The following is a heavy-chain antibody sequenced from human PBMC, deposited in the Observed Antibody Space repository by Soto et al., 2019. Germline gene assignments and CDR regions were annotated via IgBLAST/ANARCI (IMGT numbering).Heavy chain of an antibody. D-gene: IGHD3-22*01. V-gene: IGHV1-2*02. CDR2: INPNSGGT. Sequence: ASVKVSCKASGYTLTGCYMHWVRQAPGQGLEWMGWINPNSGGTNYAQQFQGRVTMTRDTSIRTAYMELSKMRSDDTAVYYGARDLDMIVVVFSGLNYWGQGTLVTVST. CDR3: ARDLDMIVVVFSGLNY. J-gene: IGHJ4*02. CDR1: GYTLTGCY.